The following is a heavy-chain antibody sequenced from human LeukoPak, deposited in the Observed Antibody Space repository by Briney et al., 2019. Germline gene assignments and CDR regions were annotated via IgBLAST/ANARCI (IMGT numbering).Heavy chain of an antibody. Sequence: SETLSLTCAVYGGSFSGYYWSWIRQPPGKGLEWIGEINHSGSTNYNPSLKSRVTISVDTSKNQFSLKLSSVTAADTAVYYCARGHKGSGITFGGVIVPDYWAREPWSPSPQ. V-gene: IGHV4-34*01. J-gene: IGHJ4*02. D-gene: IGHD3-16*02. CDR3: ARGHKGSGITFGGVIVPDY. CDR2: INHSGST. CDR1: GGSFSGYY.